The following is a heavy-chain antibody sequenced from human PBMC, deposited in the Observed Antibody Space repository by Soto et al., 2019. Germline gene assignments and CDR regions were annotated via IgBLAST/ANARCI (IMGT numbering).Heavy chain of an antibody. D-gene: IGHD6-13*01. CDR3: ARVSSAAAATYTYHPSPPRIEY. Sequence: SVKVSCKASGGTFSSYAISWVRQAPGQGLEWMGGIIPIFGTANYAQKFQGRVTITADESTSTAYMELSSLRSEDTAVYYCARVSSAAAATYTYHPSPPRIEYWGQGTLVTVSS. CDR1: GGTFSSYA. CDR2: IIPIFGTA. V-gene: IGHV1-69*13. J-gene: IGHJ4*02.